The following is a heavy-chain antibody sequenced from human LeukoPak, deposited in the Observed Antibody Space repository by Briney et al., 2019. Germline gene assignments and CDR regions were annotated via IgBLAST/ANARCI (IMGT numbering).Heavy chain of an antibody. D-gene: IGHD6-6*01. CDR1: GFTFSDYY. V-gene: IGHV3-11*04. J-gene: IGHJ4*02. CDR3: ARYSSSSLDY. Sequence: GGSLRLSCAASGFTFSDYYMSWLRQAPGKGLEWVSYISSRGSTIYYADSVKGRFTISRDNAKNSLYLQMNSLTAKDTGVYYCARYSSSSLDYWGQGTLVTVSS. CDR2: ISSRGSTI.